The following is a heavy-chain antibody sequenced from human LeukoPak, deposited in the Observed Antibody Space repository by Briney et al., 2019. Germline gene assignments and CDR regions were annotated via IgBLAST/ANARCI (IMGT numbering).Heavy chain of an antibody. V-gene: IGHV1-3*01. CDR3: ARVHSSSWLDY. Sequence: ASVKVSCKASGYTFTGYYMHWVRQAPGQGLEWMGWINAGNGNTKYSQKFQGRVTITRDTSASTAYMELSSLRSEDTAVYYCARVHSSSWLDYWGQGTLVTVSS. D-gene: IGHD6-13*01. CDR1: GYTFTGYY. J-gene: IGHJ4*02. CDR2: INAGNGNT.